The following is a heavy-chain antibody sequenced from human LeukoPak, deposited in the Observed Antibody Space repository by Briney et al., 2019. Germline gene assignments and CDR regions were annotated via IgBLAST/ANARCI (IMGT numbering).Heavy chain of an antibody. V-gene: IGHV4-59*12. CDR2: IYYSGST. D-gene: IGHD4-23*01. CDR1: GGSISSYY. CDR3: AREATVVRGARTFDY. Sequence: PSETLSLTCTVSGGSISSYYWSWIRQPPGKGLEGIGYIYYSGSTNYNPSLKSRVTISVDTSKNQFSLKLSSVTAADTAVYYCAREATVVRGARTFDYWGQGTLVTVSS. J-gene: IGHJ4*02.